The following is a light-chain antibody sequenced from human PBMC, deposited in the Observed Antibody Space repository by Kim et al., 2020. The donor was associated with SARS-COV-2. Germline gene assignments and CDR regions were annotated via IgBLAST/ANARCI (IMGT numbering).Light chain of an antibody. Sequence: ASVGDRVTITCRASQYITRRLAWYQQKPGKAPKVLISKASTLESGVPSTFSGSGSGTDFTLTISSLQPDDFATFYCQQYDTYPWTFGQGTKVEIK. CDR2: KAS. CDR1: QYITRR. J-gene: IGKJ1*01. V-gene: IGKV1-5*03. CDR3: QQYDTYPWT.